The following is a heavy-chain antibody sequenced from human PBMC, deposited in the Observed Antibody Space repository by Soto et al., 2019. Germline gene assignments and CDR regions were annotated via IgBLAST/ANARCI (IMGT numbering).Heavy chain of an antibody. CDR2: INPNSGGT. J-gene: IGHJ3*02. V-gene: IGHV1-2*02. D-gene: IGHD2-2*01. CDR3: ARDSSTSYLNDAFDI. Sequence: ASGYTFTGYYMHWVRQAPGQGLEWMGWINPNSGGTNYAQKFQGRVTMTRDTSISTAYMELSRLRSDDTAVYYCARDSSTSYLNDAFDIWGQGTMVTVSS. CDR1: GYTFTGYY.